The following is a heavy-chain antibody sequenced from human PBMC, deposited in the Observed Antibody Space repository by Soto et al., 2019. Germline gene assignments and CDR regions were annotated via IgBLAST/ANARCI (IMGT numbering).Heavy chain of an antibody. CDR2: IYYSGST. CDR1: GGSISSYY. V-gene: IGHV4-59*08. J-gene: IGHJ6*02. D-gene: IGHD3-10*01. CDR3: ARHDMVRGAYYYYGMDV. Sequence: QVQLQESGPGLVKPSETLSLTCTVSGGSISSYYWSWIRQPPGKGLEWIGYIYYSGSTNYNPSLKSRVTISVDTSKNQFSLKLSSVTAADTAVYYCARHDMVRGAYYYYGMDVWGQGTTVTVSS.